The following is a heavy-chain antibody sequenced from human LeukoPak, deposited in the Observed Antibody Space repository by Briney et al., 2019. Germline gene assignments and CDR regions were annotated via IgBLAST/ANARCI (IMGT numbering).Heavy chain of an antibody. D-gene: IGHD3-10*01. CDR2: INTYNGNA. CDR3: ARDSTGDERYGSWSYYGN. CDR1: GYTFSSYG. V-gene: IGHV1-18*01. J-gene: IGHJ4*02. Sequence: GASVKVSCKASGYTFSSYGISWVRQAPGQGLEWMGWINTYNGNANYAQQFQGRVTMPTDTSTSTVYMELRGLRSDDTAVYYCARDSTGDERYGSWSYYGNWGQGTLVTVSS.